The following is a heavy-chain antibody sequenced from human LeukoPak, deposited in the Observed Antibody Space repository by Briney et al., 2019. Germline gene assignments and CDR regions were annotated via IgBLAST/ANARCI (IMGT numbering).Heavy chain of an antibody. CDR3: AKDLGLLYYRHWFDP. J-gene: IGHJ5*02. CDR2: VRYDGSKK. Sequence: GGSLRLSCAASGFTFSTYGMHWVRQAPGKGLEWVAFVRYDGSKKYYTNSVKGRFTISRDNSKNTLYLQMNSLRAEDTAVYYCAKDLGLLYYRHWFDPWGQGTLVTVSS. CDR1: GFTFSTYG. V-gene: IGHV3-30*02. D-gene: IGHD3-3*01.